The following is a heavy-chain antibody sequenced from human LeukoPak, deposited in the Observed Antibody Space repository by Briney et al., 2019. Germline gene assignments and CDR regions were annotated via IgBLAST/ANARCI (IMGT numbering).Heavy chain of an antibody. J-gene: IGHJ4*02. CDR3: ARHSHFAY. CDR1: GGSISNYY. Sequence: SETLSLTCTVSGGSISNYYWSWIRQSPGKGLEWIGYISHTGSTNYNPSLKSRVTMSVDTSKNQFSLKLSSVTAADTAVYYCARHSHFAYWGRGTLVTVSS. CDR2: ISHTGST. V-gene: IGHV4-59*08.